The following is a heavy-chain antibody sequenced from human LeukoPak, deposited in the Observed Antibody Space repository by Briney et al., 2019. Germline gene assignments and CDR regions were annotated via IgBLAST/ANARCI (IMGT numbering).Heavy chain of an antibody. V-gene: IGHV4-34*01. CDR3: ARGWDTAMVNSNYFDY. CDR2: INHSGST. CDR1: GGSFSGYY. Sequence: SETLSLTCAVYGGSFSGYYWSWIRQPPGKGLEWIGEINHSGSTNYNPSLKSGVTISVDTSKNQFSLKLSSVTAADTAVYYCARGWDTAMVNSNYFDYWGQGTLVTVSS. J-gene: IGHJ4*02. D-gene: IGHD5-18*01.